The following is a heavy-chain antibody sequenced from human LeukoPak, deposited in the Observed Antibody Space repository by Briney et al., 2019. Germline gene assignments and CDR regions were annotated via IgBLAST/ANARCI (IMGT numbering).Heavy chain of an antibody. J-gene: IGHJ4*02. CDR1: GGSISSYY. Sequence: PETLSLTCTVSGGSISSYYWSWIRQPPGKGLEWIGYIYYSGSTNYNPSLKSRVTISVDTSKNQFSLKLSSVTAADTAVYYCARRSPYSSSWIYYFDYWGQGTLVTVSS. V-gene: IGHV4-59*01. CDR2: IYYSGST. CDR3: ARRSPYSSSWIYYFDY. D-gene: IGHD6-13*01.